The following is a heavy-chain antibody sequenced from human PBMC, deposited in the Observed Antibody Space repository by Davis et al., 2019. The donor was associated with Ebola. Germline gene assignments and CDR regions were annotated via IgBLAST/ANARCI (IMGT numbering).Heavy chain of an antibody. Sequence: SVTVSCKASGYIFSNYDINWVRQASGQGLEWMGWMNPYSGNTGDVEKFTGRVTMTRDSSITTAYMELTSLRIDDTAVYYCARGYSPKCRTGDCVNDYWGQGTLVTVSS. V-gene: IGHV1-8*01. CDR3: ARGYSPKCRTGDCVNDY. J-gene: IGHJ4*02. CDR2: MNPYSGNT. CDR1: GYIFSNYD. D-gene: IGHD2-21*01.